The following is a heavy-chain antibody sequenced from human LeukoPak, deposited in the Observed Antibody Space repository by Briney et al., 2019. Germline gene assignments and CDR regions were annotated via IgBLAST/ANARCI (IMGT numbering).Heavy chain of an antibody. CDR3: ASHLDSSSVDY. Sequence: SETLSLTCTVSGYSISSGYYWGWIRQPPGKGLEWIGSIYHSGSTYYNPSLKSRVTISVDTSKNQFSLKLSSVTAADTAVYYCASHLDSSSVDYWGQGTLVTVSS. J-gene: IGHJ4*02. D-gene: IGHD6-13*01. CDR2: IYHSGST. CDR1: GYSISSGYY. V-gene: IGHV4-38-2*02.